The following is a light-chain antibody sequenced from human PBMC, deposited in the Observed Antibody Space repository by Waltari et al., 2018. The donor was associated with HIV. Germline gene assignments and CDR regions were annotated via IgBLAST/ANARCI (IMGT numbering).Light chain of an antibody. CDR3: QSADNSSTYKI. J-gene: IGLJ2*01. Sequence: SYELTQPPSVSVSPGQTARITCPGDALPNQYAYWYQQKPGQPSVVVIYTDIERPSGIPERFAGSSAGTTVTLTISGVQAEDEADYYCQSADNSSTYKIFGGGTKLTVL. CDR2: TDI. V-gene: IGLV3-25*03. CDR1: ALPNQY.